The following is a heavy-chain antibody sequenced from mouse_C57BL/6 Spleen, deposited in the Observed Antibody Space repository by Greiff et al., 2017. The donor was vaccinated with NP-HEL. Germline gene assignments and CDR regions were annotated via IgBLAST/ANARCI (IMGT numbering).Heavy chain of an antibody. V-gene: IGHV5-9*01. J-gene: IGHJ1*03. CDR1: GFTFSSYT. CDR2: ISGGGGNT. CDR3: ARHGTMVTTDWYFDV. Sequence: EVQRVESGGGLVKPGGSLKLSCAASGFTFSSYTMSWVRQTPEKRLEWVATISGGGGNTYYPDSVKGRFTISRDNAKNTLYLQMSSLRSEDTALYYCARHGTMVTTDWYFDVWGTGTTVTVSS. D-gene: IGHD2-2*01.